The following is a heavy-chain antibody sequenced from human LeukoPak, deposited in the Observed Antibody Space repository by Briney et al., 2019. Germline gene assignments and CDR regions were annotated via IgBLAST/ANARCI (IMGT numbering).Heavy chain of an antibody. V-gene: IGHV5-51*01. Sequence: HGESLKISCKGSGYKFNAYWIAWVRQMPGKGLDWMGIIYPDDSDTRYSPSFQGQVTISADKSVSIAYLQWSSLKASDTAMYYCARHDITGYYQFDYWGQGTLVTVSS. D-gene: IGHD3-22*01. CDR2: IYPDDSDT. CDR1: GYKFNAYW. J-gene: IGHJ4*02. CDR3: ARHDITGYYQFDY.